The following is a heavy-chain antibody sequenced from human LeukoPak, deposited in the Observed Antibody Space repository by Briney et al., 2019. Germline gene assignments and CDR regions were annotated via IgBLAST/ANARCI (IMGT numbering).Heavy chain of an antibody. D-gene: IGHD3-22*01. CDR2: IFYTGST. J-gene: IGHJ4*02. V-gene: IGHV4-61*01. CDR1: GGSVTSGSFH. Sequence: SETLSLTCTVSGGSVTSGSFHWSWIRQSPGKGLEYIGYIFYTGSTNYNPSLKGRLTISVDTSKNQFSLKLTSVTAADTAVYYCARINSGHYSLDSWGQGTLVTVSS. CDR3: ARINSGHYSLDS.